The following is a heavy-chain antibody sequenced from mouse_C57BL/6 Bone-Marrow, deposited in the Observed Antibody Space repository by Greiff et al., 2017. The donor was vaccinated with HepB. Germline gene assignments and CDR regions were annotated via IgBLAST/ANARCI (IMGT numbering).Heavy chain of an antibody. V-gene: IGHV14-4*01. CDR3: TTIPYAMDY. CDR2: IDPDNGDT. CDR1: GFNIKDDY. Sequence: EVKLQESGAELVRPGASVKLSCTASGFNIKDDYMHWVKPRPEQGLEWIGWIDPDNGDTEYASKFQGKATITADTSSNTAYLQLSSLTSEDTAVYYCTTIPYAMDYWGQGTSVTVSS. J-gene: IGHJ4*01.